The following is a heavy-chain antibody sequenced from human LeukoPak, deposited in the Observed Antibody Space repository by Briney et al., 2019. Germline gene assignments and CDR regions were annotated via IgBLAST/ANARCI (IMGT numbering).Heavy chain of an antibody. CDR1: GFTFSSYW. J-gene: IGHJ4*02. V-gene: IGHV3-7*01. CDR2: IKQDGSEK. D-gene: IGHD2-8*01. CDR3: ARSGVAQWPVDY. Sequence: PGGSLRLSCAASGFTFSSYWMSWIRQAPGKGLEWVANIKQDGSEKYYVDSVKGRFTISRDNAKNSLYLQMNSLRAEDTADYYCARSGVAQWPVDYWGQGTLVTVSS.